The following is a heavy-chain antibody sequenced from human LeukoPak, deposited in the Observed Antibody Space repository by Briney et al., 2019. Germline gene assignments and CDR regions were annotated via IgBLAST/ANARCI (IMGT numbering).Heavy chain of an antibody. V-gene: IGHV3-30*18. Sequence: GGSLRLSCAASGFTFSSYGMHWVRQAPGKGLEWVAVISYDGSNKYYADSVKGRFTISRDNSKNTLYLQMNSPRAEDTAVYYCAKGRGSGLGYCSSTSCFYYYYGMDVWGQGTTVTVSS. CDR1: GFTFSSYG. J-gene: IGHJ6*02. D-gene: IGHD2-2*01. CDR3: AKGRGSGLGYCSSTSCFYYYYGMDV. CDR2: ISYDGSNK.